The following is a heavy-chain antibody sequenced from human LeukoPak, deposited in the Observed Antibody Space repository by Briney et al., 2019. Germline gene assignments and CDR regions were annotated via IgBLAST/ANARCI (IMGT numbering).Heavy chain of an antibody. V-gene: IGHV3-30-3*01. D-gene: IGHD5-12*01. CDR3: ARDKLVATMDFDY. CDR2: ISYDGSNK. Sequence: GGSLRPSCAASAFTFSSYSTHWVRQAPGKGLEWVAVISYDGSNKYYADSVKGRFTISRDNSKNTLYLQMNSLRAEDTAVYYCARDKLVATMDFDYWGQGTLVTVSS. CDR1: AFTFSSYS. J-gene: IGHJ4*02.